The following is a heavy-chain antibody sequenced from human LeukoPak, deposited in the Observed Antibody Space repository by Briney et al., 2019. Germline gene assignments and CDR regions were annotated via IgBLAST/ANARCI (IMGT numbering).Heavy chain of an antibody. V-gene: IGHV3-30*02. CDR1: GFTFSSYG. J-gene: IGHJ4*02. Sequence: GGSLRLSCAASGFTFSSYGMHWVRQAPGKGLEWVAFIRYDGSNKYYADSVKGRFTISRDNSKNTLYLQMNSLRAEDTAVYYCAKDRVTFLTPPFDYWGQGTLVTVSS. CDR2: IRYDGSNK. D-gene: IGHD2-21*02. CDR3: AKDRVTFLTPPFDY.